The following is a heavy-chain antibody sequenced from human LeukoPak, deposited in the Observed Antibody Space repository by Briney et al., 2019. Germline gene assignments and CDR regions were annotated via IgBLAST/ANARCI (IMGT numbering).Heavy chain of an antibody. V-gene: IGHV4-34*01. CDR1: GVSFSGYY. Sequence: PSETLSLTCAVYGVSFSGYYWSWLRQPPGKGLEWIGEINHSGRTNYNPSLKRRVTISVDTSKNQFSLKLSSVTAADTAVYYCARGRIPQRKRINWFDPWGEGTLVTVSS. J-gene: IGHJ5*02. CDR3: ARGRIPQRKRINWFDP. D-gene: IGHD2-15*01. CDR2: INHSGRT.